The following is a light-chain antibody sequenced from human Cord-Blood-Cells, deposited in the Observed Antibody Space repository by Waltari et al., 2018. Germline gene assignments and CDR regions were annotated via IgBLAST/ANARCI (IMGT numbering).Light chain of an antibody. J-gene: IGLJ1*01. CDR2: DVS. CDR1: SSDVGGYNY. CDR3: SSYTSSIPYV. V-gene: IGLV2-14*01. Sequence: QSALTQPASVSGSPGQSITISCTGTSSDVGGYNYVSWYQQHPGKAPKLMIYDVSNRTSGVSNRFSGSKSGNTASLTISGLQAEDEADYYCSSYTSSIPYVFGTGTKVTVL.